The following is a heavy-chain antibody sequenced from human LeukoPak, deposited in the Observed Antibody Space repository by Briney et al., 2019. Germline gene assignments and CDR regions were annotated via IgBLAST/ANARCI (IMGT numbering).Heavy chain of an antibody. CDR2: IHDSGSST. D-gene: IGHD3-3*01. V-gene: IGHV3-23*01. CDR1: GFTFSSYA. Sequence: GGALRLSCAASGFTFSSYAMSWVRQAPGKGLEWVSAIHDSGSSTRYADSVKGRFTISRDNSKNTLYLQMNSLRAEDTAVYYCAKDYDFWSGYPYYFDYWGQGTLVTVSS. J-gene: IGHJ4*02. CDR3: AKDYDFWSGYPYYFDY.